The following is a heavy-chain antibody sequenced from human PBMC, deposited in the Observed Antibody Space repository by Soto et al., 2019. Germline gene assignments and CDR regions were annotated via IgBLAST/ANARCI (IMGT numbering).Heavy chain of an antibody. Sequence: EVQLVESGGGLVKPGGSLRLSCVASGFTFSYAWMAWVRQAPGRGLEWVGRIKSKKDGGTIDYPAPVKGRFIISRDDSRNTLYLQMNSLKTEDTAVYYCTTAHPRGPDYWGQGTLVTVSS. CDR2: IKSKKDGGTI. J-gene: IGHJ4*02. CDR1: GFTFSYAW. CDR3: TTAHPRGPDY. D-gene: IGHD5-12*01. V-gene: IGHV3-15*01.